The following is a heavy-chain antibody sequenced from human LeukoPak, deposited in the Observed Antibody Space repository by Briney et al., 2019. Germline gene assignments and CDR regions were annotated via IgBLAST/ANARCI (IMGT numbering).Heavy chain of an antibody. V-gene: IGHV3-66*01. CDR2: IYSGGST. J-gene: IGHJ3*02. D-gene: IGHD1-26*01. CDR1: GFTVSNNY. CDR3: AIYSTVIQWELPDFFDI. Sequence: GGSLRLSCAASGFTVSNNYMSWVRQAPGKGKEWVSVIYSGGSTYYTDYVKGRFTISRDNSKHKQYRQLNSLRAEDTAVYYCAIYSTVIQWELPDFFDIWGQGTMVTVSS.